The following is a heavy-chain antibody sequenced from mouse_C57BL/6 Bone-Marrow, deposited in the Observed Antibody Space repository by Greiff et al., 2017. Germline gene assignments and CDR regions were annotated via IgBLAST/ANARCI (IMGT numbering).Heavy chain of an antibody. CDR1: GYTFTEYT. J-gene: IGHJ4*01. D-gene: IGHD1-1*01. Sequence: VHLVESGAELVKPGASVKLSCKASGYTFTEYTIHWVKQRSGQGLEWIGWFYPGSGSIKYNEKFKDKATLTADKSSSTVYMELSRLTSEDSAVYFCARHPYYYGSSYYAMDYWGQGTSVTVSS. V-gene: IGHV1-62-2*01. CDR3: ARHPYYYGSSYYAMDY. CDR2: FYPGSGSI.